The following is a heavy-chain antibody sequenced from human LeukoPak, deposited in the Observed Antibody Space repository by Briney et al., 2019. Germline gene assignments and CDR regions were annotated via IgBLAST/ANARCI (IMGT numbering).Heavy chain of an antibody. CDR1: GYTFTSYD. CDR3: ARGLYYYGSSGYYDDY. CDR2: MNPNSGNT. J-gene: IGHJ4*02. V-gene: IGHV1-8*03. Sequence: ASVKVSCKASGYTFTSYDINWVRQATGQGLEWMGWMNPNSGNTGYAQKFQGRVTITRNTSISTAYMELSSLRSEDTAVYYCARGLYYYGSSGYYDDYWGQGTLVTVSS. D-gene: IGHD3-22*01.